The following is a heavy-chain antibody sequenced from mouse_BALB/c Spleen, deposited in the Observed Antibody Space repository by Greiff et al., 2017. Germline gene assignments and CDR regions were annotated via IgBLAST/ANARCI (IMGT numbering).Heavy chain of an antibody. D-gene: IGHD1-1*01. V-gene: IGHV5-17*02. J-gene: IGHJ3*01. Sequence: EVNVVESGGGLVQPGGSRKLSCAASGFTFSSFGMHWVRQAPEKGLEWVAYISSGSSTIYYADTVKGRFTISRDNPKNTLFLQMTSLRSEDTAMYYCARSTYYGSSSAWFAYWGQGTLVTVSA. CDR3: ARSTYYGSSSAWFAY. CDR2: ISSGSSTI. CDR1: GFTFSSFG.